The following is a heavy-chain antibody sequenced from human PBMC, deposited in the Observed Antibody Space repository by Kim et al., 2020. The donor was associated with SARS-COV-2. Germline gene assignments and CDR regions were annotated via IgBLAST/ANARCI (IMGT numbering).Heavy chain of an antibody. CDR1: GYTFTSYA. CDR2: INAGNGNT. J-gene: IGHJ6*02. D-gene: IGHD3-22*01. Sequence: ASVKVSCKASGYTFTSYAMHWVRQAPGQRLEWMGWINAGNGNTKYSQKFQGRVTITRDTSASTAYMELSSLRSEDTAVYYCARDDYDSSGYSSVGVEYYYYGMDVWGQGTTVTVSS. CDR3: ARDDYDSSGYSSVGVEYYYYGMDV. V-gene: IGHV1-3*01.